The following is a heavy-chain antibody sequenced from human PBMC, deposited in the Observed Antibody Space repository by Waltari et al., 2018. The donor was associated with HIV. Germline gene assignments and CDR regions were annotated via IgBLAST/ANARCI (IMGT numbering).Heavy chain of an antibody. CDR1: GFTFRSFA. D-gene: IGHD5-12*01. CDR2: MSGTGART. J-gene: IGHJ4*02. Sequence: EVQLLESGGGLVQPGGSLRLSCAASGFTFRSFAMSWVRQAPGKGREWVSAMSGTGARTDDADSVKGRFTISRDNSKNTLYLQMNSLRADDTALYYCAKDLNGYDRFDYWGQGTLVTVSS. V-gene: IGHV3-23*01. CDR3: AKDLNGYDRFDY.